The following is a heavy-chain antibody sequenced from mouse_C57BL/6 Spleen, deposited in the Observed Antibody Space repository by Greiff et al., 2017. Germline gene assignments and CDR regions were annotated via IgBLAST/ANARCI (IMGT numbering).Heavy chain of an antibody. J-gene: IGHJ3*01. V-gene: IGHV1-64*01. CDR2: IHPNSGST. D-gene: IGHD2-3*01. CDR1: GYTFTSYW. Sequence: QVQLKQPGAELVKPGASVKLSCKASGYTFTSYWMHWVKQRPGQGLEWIGMIHPNSGSTNYNEKFKSKATLTVDKSSSTAYMQLSSLTSEDSAVYYCARESDGYYLAYWGQGTLVTVSA. CDR3: ARESDGYYLAY.